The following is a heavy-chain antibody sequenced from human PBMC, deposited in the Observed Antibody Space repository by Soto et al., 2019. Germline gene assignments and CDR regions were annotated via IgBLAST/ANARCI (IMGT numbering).Heavy chain of an antibody. J-gene: IGHJ4*02. D-gene: IGHD3-9*01. CDR1: GGSVSSGSYY. CDR3: ARGSQEGTIFWSRHDYYFDY. Sequence: SETLSLTCTVSGGSVSSGSYYWSWIRQPPGKGLEWIGYIYYSGSTNYNPSLKSRVTISVDTSKNQFSLKLSSVTAADTAVYYCARGSQEGTIFWSRHDYYFDYWGQGTLVPVSS. CDR2: IYYSGST. V-gene: IGHV4-61*01.